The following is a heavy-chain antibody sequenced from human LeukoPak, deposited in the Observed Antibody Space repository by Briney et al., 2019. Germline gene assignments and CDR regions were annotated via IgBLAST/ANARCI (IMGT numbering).Heavy chain of an antibody. V-gene: IGHV3-48*01. J-gene: IGHJ4*02. Sequence: GGSLRLSCAASGFTFSYHAMNWVRHAPGKGLEWVAYIGVGSSSQYYGDSVKGRFTISRDDAKNSVYLQMDSLRAEDTAVYYCARATDRVDYWGQGTLVTVSS. CDR1: GFTFSYHA. D-gene: IGHD4-17*01. CDR2: IGVGSSSQ. CDR3: ARATDRVDY.